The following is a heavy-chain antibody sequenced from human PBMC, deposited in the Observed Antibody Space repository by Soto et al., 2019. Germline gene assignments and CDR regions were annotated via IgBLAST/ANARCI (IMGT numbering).Heavy chain of an antibody. J-gene: IGHJ3*02. CDR2: ISGSGGST. V-gene: IGHV3-23*01. CDR1: GFTFSSYA. D-gene: IGHD3-22*01. CDR3: AKCHPPSITMIVVVSPGSAFDI. Sequence: PGGSLRLSCAASGFTFSSYAMSWVRQAPGKGLEWVSAISGSGGSTYYADSVKGRFTISRDNSKNTLYLQMNSLRAEDTAVYYCAKCHPPSITMIVVVSPGSAFDIWGQGTMVTVSS.